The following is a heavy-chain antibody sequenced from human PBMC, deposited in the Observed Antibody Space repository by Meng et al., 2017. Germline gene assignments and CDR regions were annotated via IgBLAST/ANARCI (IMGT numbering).Heavy chain of an antibody. Sequence: QVHLQQWCAGLLRPSDTLSLTCAVYGGSFSGYYWNWIRQPPGKGLEWIGEINEFGSTNYNPSLKSRVTILVDTSKNQFSLKLRSVTAADTAVYYCARQRGPDFWGQGSLVTVSS. CDR1: GGSFSGYY. J-gene: IGHJ4*02. D-gene: IGHD5-12*01. CDR2: INEFGST. V-gene: IGHV4-34*01. CDR3: ARQRGPDF.